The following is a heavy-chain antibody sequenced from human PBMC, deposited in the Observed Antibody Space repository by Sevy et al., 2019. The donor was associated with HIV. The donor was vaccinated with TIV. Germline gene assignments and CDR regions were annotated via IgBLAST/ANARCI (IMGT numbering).Heavy chain of an antibody. J-gene: IGHJ4*02. V-gene: IGHV3-23*01. CDR2: LSFGGGEI. CDR1: GFTFSKYS. CDR3: AREGCTKPHDY. D-gene: IGHD2-8*01. Sequence: GGSLRLSCAASGFTFSKYSMSWVRQPPGKGLEWVSILSFGGGEINYADSVKGRFTISMDNSKSLVYLQMNNLRPEDTAVYYCAREGCTKPHDYWGQGTLVTVSS.